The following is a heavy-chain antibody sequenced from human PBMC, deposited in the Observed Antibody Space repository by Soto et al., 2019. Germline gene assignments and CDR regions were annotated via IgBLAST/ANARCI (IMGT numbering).Heavy chain of an antibody. CDR2: ISAYNGNT. J-gene: IGHJ5*02. V-gene: IGHV1-18*01. Sequence: ASVKVSCKALGYIFINYGISWVRQAPGQGLEWMGWISAYNGNTNYEQKLQGRVTMTTDTSTSTAYMELRSLRSNDTAVYYCARGNVANNWFDPWGQGTLVTVSS. CDR3: ARGNVANNWFDP. D-gene: IGHD2-15*01. CDR1: GYIFINYG.